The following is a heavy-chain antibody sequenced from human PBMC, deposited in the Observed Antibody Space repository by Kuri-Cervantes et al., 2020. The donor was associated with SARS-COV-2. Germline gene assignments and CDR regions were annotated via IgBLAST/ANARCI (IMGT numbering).Heavy chain of an antibody. CDR3: AMKSTRNNYYVSSGSFDY. CDR1: GLTFSSYW. V-gene: IGHV3-7*02. Sequence: LSLTCAASGLTFSSYWMSWVRQAPGKGLEWVANIKLDGSEKYYVDSEKGRFTISRDNAKNSLYLQMNSLRAEDTAVYYCAMKSTRNNYYVSSGSFDYWGQGTLVTVSS. J-gene: IGHJ4*02. CDR2: IKLDGSEK. D-gene: IGHD3-22*01.